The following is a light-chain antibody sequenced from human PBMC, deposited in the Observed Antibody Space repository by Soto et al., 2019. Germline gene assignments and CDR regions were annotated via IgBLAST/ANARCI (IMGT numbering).Light chain of an antibody. J-gene: IGKJ1*01. CDR2: AAS. CDR3: QQYNSFSKT. Sequence: ASVGDRVTITCRASQSIGYWLAWYQQKPGKAPNLLIYAASTLETGVPSRFSGSGYGTEFTLTIASLQPDDSASYYCQQYNSFSKTFGRGTKVDIK. V-gene: IGKV1-5*01. CDR1: QSIGYW.